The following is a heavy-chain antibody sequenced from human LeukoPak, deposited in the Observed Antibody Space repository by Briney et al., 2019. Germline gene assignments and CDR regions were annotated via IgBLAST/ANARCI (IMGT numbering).Heavy chain of an antibody. D-gene: IGHD2-15*01. CDR2: INSDGSST. V-gene: IGHV3-74*01. Sequence: PGGSLRLSCAASGFTFSSYWMHWVRQAPGKGLVWVSRINSDGSSTSYADSVKGRFTISRDNAKNTLYLQMNSLRAEDTAVYYCARRHCSGGSCSYGMDVWGQGTTVTVSS. CDR1: GFTFSSYW. J-gene: IGHJ6*02. CDR3: ARRHCSGGSCSYGMDV.